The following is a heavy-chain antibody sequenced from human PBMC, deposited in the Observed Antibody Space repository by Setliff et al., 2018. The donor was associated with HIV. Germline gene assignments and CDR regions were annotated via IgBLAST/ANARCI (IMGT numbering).Heavy chain of an antibody. J-gene: IGHJ4*02. CDR2: INHSGST. V-gene: IGHV4-34*01. CDR1: GGSFSGYY. D-gene: IGHD1-26*01. Sequence: LSLTCAVYGGSFSGYYWSWIRQSPGKGLEWIGEINHSGSTNYNPSLKSRVTISIDTSKRQFSLKLSSVTAADTAVYYCALGWSYLGLWGQGTLVTVYS. CDR3: ALGWSYLGL.